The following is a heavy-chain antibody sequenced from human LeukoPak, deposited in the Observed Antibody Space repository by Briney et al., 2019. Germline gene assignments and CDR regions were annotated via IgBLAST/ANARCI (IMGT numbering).Heavy chain of an antibody. J-gene: IGHJ4*02. CDR2: ISAYNGNT. V-gene: IGHV1-18*01. D-gene: IGHD3-16*02. Sequence: ASVKVSCKASGYTFTSYGISWVRQAPGQGLEWMGWISAYNGNTNYAQKLQGRVTMTTDTSTSTAYMELRSLRSDDTAVYYCARDHYDYVWVSYPTLIDYWGQGTLVTVSS. CDR1: GYTFTSYG. CDR3: ARDHYDYVWVSYPTLIDY.